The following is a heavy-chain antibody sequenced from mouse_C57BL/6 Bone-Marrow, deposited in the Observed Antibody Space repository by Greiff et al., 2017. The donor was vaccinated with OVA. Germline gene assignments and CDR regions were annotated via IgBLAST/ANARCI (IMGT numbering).Heavy chain of an antibody. V-gene: IGHV5-9*01. CDR2: ISGGGGNT. CDR1: GFTFSSYT. Sequence: EVKVEESGGGLVKPGGSLKLSCAASGFTFSSYTMSWVRQTPEKRLEWVATISGGGGNTYYPDSVKGRFTISRDNAKNTLYLQMSSLRSEDTALYYCATTVVATRYYFDYWGQGTTLTVSS. D-gene: IGHD1-1*01. J-gene: IGHJ2*01. CDR3: ATTVVATRYYFDY.